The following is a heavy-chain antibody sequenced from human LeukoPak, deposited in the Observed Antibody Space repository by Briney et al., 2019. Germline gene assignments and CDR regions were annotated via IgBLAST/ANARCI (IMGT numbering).Heavy chain of an antibody. D-gene: IGHD3-22*01. V-gene: IGHV1-8*01. CDR2: MNTNRGNT. CDR1: GYTFTSYD. Sequence: ASVKVSCKASGYTFTSYDINWVRQATGQGLEWMGWMNTNRGNTGYAQKMQGRVTMTRNTCINTAYMELSSLRSEDTAVYYCARVPYVSSGYYLADAFDIWGQGTMVTVSS. CDR3: ARVPYVSSGYYLADAFDI. J-gene: IGHJ3*02.